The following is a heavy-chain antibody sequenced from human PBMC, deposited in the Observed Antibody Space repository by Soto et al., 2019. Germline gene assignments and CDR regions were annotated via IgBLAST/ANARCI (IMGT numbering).Heavy chain of an antibody. CDR3: ATSSSRPHDHAFDI. V-gene: IGHV1-69*02. CDR1: GYTFTGYY. Sequence: SVKVSCKASGYTFTGYYMHWVRQAPGQGLEWMGRIIPIRGIANYAQKFQGGVTITADKSTSTAYMELSSLRSEDTAVYYCATSSSRPHDHAFDIWGQGTMVTVSS. CDR2: IIPIRGIA. J-gene: IGHJ3*02. D-gene: IGHD6-13*01.